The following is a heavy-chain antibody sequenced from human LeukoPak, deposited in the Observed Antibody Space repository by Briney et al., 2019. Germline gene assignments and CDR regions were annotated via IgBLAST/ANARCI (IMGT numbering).Heavy chain of an antibody. D-gene: IGHD5-24*01. CDR2: IRYDGSNK. CDR3: ARDTPEMATNRLGWFDP. Sequence: GGSLRVSCAVSGFTFSGYGMHWVRQAPGKGLEWVAFIRYDGSNKYYVDSVKGRFTISRDDSKNTLYLQMNSLRAEDTAVYYCARDTPEMATNRLGWFDPWGQGTLVIVSS. V-gene: IGHV3-30*02. J-gene: IGHJ5*02. CDR1: GFTFSGYG.